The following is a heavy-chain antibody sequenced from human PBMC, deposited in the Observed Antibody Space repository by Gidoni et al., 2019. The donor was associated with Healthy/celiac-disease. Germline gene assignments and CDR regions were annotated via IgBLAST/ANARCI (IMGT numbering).Heavy chain of an antibody. CDR2: ISYYGSNK. CDR1: GFTFRRSG. Sequence: QVQLVESGGGVVQPGRSLRRSCAASGFTFRRSGRHWVRQAPGKGLEWLAVISYYGSNKYYADSVKGRFTISRENSKTTLYLQMNSLRAEDTAVYYCAKGPYYYDSSGYSNGVAYWGQGTLVTVSS. CDR3: AKGPYYYDSSGYSNGVAY. D-gene: IGHD3-22*01. V-gene: IGHV3-30*18. J-gene: IGHJ4*02.